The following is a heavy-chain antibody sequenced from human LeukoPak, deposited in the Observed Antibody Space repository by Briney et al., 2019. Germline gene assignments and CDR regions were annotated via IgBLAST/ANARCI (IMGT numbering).Heavy chain of an antibody. Sequence: PSETLSLTCSVSGGSLSTYYWTWTRQPPGKGLEWIGFIHQSGSTEYNPSLKSRVTMSLDTSRNQFSLKMSTVTAADTAVYYCSGGEWLVRIDYWGQGTLVTVSS. CDR1: GGSLSTYY. CDR3: SGGEWLVRIDY. CDR2: IHQSGST. D-gene: IGHD6-19*01. J-gene: IGHJ4*02. V-gene: IGHV4-59*03.